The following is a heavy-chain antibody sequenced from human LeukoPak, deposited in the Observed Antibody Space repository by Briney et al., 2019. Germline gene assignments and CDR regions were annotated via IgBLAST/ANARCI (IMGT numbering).Heavy chain of an antibody. V-gene: IGHV1-18*04. J-gene: IGHJ6*02. D-gene: IGHD5/OR15-5a*01. CDR2: ISAYNGNT. CDR1: GYTFTSYY. CDR3: ARRGSTESNYYSYGMDV. Sequence: ASVKVSCKASGYTFTSYYMHWVRQAPGQGLEWMGWISAYNGNTNYAQKLQGRVTMTTGTSTSTAYMELRSLRSDDTAVYYCARRGSTESNYYSYGMDVWGQGTTVTVSS.